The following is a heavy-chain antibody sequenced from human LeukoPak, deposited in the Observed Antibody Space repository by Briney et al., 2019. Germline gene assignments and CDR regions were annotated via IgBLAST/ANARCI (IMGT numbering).Heavy chain of an antibody. D-gene: IGHD4-17*01. CDR2: INHSGST. Sequence: ASETLSLTCAVYGGSFSGYYWSWIRQPPGKGLEWIGEINHSGSTNYNPSLKSRVTISVDTSKNQFSLKLSSVTAADTAVYYCARVSYGDYVYYYYYYMDVWGKGTTVTVSS. CDR1: GGSFSGYY. V-gene: IGHV4-34*01. CDR3: ARVSYGDYVYYYYYYMDV. J-gene: IGHJ6*03.